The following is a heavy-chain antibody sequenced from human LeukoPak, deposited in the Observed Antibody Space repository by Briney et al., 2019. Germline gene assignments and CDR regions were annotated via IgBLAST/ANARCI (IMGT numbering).Heavy chain of an antibody. J-gene: IGHJ4*02. CDR2: IYYSGST. CDR1: GGSISSYY. CDR3: ARGRSGSYLSERRPYYFDY. D-gene: IGHD1-26*01. Sequence: PSETLSLTCTVSGGSISSYYWSWIRQPPGKGLEWIGYIYYSGSTNYNPSLKSRVTISVDTSKNQFSLKLSSVTAADTAVYYCARGRSGSYLSERRPYYFDYWGQGTLVTVSS. V-gene: IGHV4-59*01.